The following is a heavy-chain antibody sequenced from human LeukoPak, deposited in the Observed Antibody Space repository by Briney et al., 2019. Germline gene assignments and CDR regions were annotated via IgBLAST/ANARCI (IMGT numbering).Heavy chain of an antibody. D-gene: IGHD3-3*01. J-gene: IGHJ4*02. CDR2: IKQDGSEK. Sequence: GGSLRLSCAASGFTFSCYWMSWVRQAPGKGLEWVANIKQDGSEKYYVDSVKGRFTISRDNAKNSLYLQMNSLRAEDTAVYYCARDRSDFWSGFTGLFDYWGQGTLVTVSS. CDR3: ARDRSDFWSGFTGLFDY. V-gene: IGHV3-7*01. CDR1: GFTFSCYW.